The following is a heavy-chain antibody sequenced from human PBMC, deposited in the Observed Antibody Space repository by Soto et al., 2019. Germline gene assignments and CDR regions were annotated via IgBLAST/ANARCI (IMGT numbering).Heavy chain of an antibody. CDR2: IYYSGGT. J-gene: IGHJ5*02. CDR3: TREQSDDNYFDP. D-gene: IGHD6-19*01. V-gene: IGHV4-61*08. CDR1: GAALSSGGYF. Sequence: QVRLQESGPGLVKPSETLSLTCTVSGAALSSGGYFYTWVRQPPGKGLEWLGNIYYSGGTNYNPSLKSRVTISLDKAKSQFSLRLSSVTAADTAVYYCTREQSDDNYFDPWGQGILVTVSS.